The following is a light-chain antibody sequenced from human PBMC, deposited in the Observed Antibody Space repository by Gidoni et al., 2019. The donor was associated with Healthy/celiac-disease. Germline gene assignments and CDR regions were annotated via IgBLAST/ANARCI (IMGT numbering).Light chain of an antibody. V-gene: IGKV3-11*01. CDR2: DAS. CDR3: QQRSNWPPIFT. CDR1: QSVSSY. J-gene: IGKJ3*01. Sequence: EIVLTQSPATLSLSPGERATLYCRASQSVSSYLAWYHQKPGQAPRLLIYDASNRATGIPARFSGSGSGTDFTLTISSLEPEDFAVYYCQQRSNWPPIFTFGPGTKVDIK.